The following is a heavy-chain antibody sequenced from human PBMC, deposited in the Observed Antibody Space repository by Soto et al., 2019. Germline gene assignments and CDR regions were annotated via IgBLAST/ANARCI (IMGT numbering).Heavy chain of an antibody. CDR2: IYYSGST. CDR3: ARGVVEGVTTNFDY. D-gene: IGHD1-1*01. CDR1: GGSISSSSYY. V-gene: IGHV4-39*01. Sequence: PSETLSLTCTVSGGSISSSSYYWGWIRQPPGKGLEWIGSIYYSGSTYYNPSLKSRVTISVDTSKNQFSLKLSSVTAADTAVYYCARGVVEGVTTNFDYWGQGTLVTVSS. J-gene: IGHJ4*02.